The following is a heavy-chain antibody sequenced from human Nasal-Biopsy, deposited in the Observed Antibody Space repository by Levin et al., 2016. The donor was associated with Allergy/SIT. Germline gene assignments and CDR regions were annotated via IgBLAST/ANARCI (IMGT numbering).Heavy chain of an antibody. CDR3: ARAYNWHFGS. V-gene: IGHV3-53*04. Sequence: GESLKISCAASGFNVSNSYMGWVRQAPGKGLEWVSYMYDDGSTFYADSVKGRFTISRHGGKNTLFLQMHSLRIEDTALYYCARAYNWHFGSWGQGTLVTVSS. J-gene: IGHJ5*01. CDR2: MYDDGST. CDR1: GFNVSNSY. D-gene: IGHD1-1*01.